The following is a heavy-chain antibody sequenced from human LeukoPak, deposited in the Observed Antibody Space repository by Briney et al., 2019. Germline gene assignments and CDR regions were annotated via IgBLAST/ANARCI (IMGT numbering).Heavy chain of an antibody. V-gene: IGHV3-48*04. CDR3: ARPGIAAAIDY. J-gene: IGHJ4*02. CDR2: ISSSSSTI. Sequence: PGGSLRLSCAAPGFTFSSYSMNWVRQAPGKGLEWVSYISSSSSTIYYADSVKGRFTISRDNAKNSLYLQMNSLRAEDTAVYYCARPGIAAAIDYWGQGTLVTVSS. D-gene: IGHD6-13*01. CDR1: GFTFSSYS.